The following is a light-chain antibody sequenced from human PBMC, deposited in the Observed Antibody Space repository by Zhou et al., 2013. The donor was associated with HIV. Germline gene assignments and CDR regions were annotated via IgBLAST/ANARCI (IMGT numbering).Light chain of an antibody. CDR2: SAS. CDR3: QQLNSYPFT. CDR1: QGIRNR. V-gene: IGKV1-27*01. J-gene: IGKJ4*01. Sequence: DIQMTQSPSSLSASVGDRVTLTCRASQGIRNRLAWYQQIPGKVPKLLIYSASTLQSGVPSRFSGSGSGTVFTLTISSLQPEDFATYYCQQLNSYPFTFGGGTKVEIK.